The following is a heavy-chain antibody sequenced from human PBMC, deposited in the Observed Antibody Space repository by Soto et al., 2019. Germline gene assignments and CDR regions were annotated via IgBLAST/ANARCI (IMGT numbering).Heavy chain of an antibody. Sequence: ASVKVSCKXSGYTFTGYYMHWVRQAPGQGLEWMGWINPNSGATNYAQKFQGRVTMTRDTSISTAYMELTRLKSDDTALYYCAREGSGSFQYYFDSWGQGTLVTVS. V-gene: IGHV1-2*02. CDR3: AREGSGSFQYYFDS. D-gene: IGHD1-26*01. J-gene: IGHJ4*02. CDR2: INPNSGAT. CDR1: GYTFTGYY.